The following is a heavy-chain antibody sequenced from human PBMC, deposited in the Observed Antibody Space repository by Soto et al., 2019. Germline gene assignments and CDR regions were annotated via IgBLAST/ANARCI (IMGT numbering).Heavy chain of an antibody. CDR2: ISGSGGST. Sequence: GGSLRLSCAASGFTFSSYAMSWVRQAPGKGLEWVSAISGSGGSTYYADSVKGRFTISRDNSKNTLYLQMNSLRAEETAVYYCAKALPTIFGVVIMGAFDIWGQGTMVTVSS. V-gene: IGHV3-23*01. CDR1: GFTFSSYA. J-gene: IGHJ3*02. CDR3: AKALPTIFGVVIMGAFDI. D-gene: IGHD3-3*01.